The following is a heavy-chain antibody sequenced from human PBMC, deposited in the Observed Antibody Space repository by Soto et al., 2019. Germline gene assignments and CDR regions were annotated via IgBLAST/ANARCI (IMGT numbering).Heavy chain of an antibody. CDR1: GFTFSSYV. CDR2: ISGSGGTT. J-gene: IGHJ5*02. Sequence: EGSLRLSCAASGFTFSSYVMSWVRQAPGKGLEWVSAISGSGGTTYYADSVKGRFTISRDNSKNTLYLQMNSLRADDTALYYCAKDGSSWSFNWFDPWGQGTLVTVSS. CDR3: AKDGSSWSFNWFDP. D-gene: IGHD6-13*01. V-gene: IGHV3-23*01.